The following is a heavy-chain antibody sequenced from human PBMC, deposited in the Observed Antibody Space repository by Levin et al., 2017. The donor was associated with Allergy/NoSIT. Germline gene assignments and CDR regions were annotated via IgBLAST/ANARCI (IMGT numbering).Heavy chain of an antibody. V-gene: IGHV1-18*01. Sequence: GESLKISCKASGYTFTSYGISWVRQGPGQVLEWMGWISTYNGNVRYSQNFQARFIMTTDTSTNTAYMELRSLRSDDTAVYYCARDSRDFGDYIDYWGQGTLVTVSS. CDR3: ARDSRDFGDYIDY. D-gene: IGHD5-24*01. CDR1: GYTFTSYG. J-gene: IGHJ4*02. CDR2: ISTYNGNV.